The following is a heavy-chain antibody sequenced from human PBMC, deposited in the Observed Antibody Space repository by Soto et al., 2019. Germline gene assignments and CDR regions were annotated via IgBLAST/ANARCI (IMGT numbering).Heavy chain of an antibody. D-gene: IGHD3-10*01. J-gene: IGHJ4*02. CDR2: ISGSGGST. CDR3: AKDPNGSGSYFDY. V-gene: IGHV3-23*01. Sequence: GGSLRLSCAASGFTFSSYAMSWVRQAPGKGLEWVSAISGSGGSTYYADSVKGRFTISRDNSKNTLYLQMNSLRAEDMAVYYCAKDPNGSGSYFDYWGQGTLVTVSS. CDR1: GFTFSSYA.